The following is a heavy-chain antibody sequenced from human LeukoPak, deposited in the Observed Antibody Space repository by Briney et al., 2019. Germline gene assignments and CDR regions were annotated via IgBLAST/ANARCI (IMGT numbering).Heavy chain of an antibody. CDR1: TDSTNTYX. D-gene: IGHD2-15*01. CDR2: IYHSGST. J-gene: IGHJ4*02. CDR3: VRLRWELLAPYFDH. V-gene: IGHV4-59*01. Sequence: SETLSLTCSVSTDSTNTYXXXXXXXXXXXXXXXIGHIYHSGSTDYNPSFKXRVTISIDMSKXEFPLKLTSVTVADTAMYYCVRLRWELLAPYFDHWGQGAFVIVSS.